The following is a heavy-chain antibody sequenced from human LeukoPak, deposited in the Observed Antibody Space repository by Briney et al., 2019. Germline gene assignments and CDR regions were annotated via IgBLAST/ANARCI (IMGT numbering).Heavy chain of an antibody. CDR1: GLTFSNAW. V-gene: IGHV3-15*01. D-gene: IGHD3-10*01. CDR3: TTAPSGVDY. J-gene: IGHJ4*02. Sequence: RGSLRLSCAASGLTFSNAWMCWVRQAPGKGLEWVGRIKRKTDGGTTDYAAPVKGRFTISRDDSKNTLYLQMNSLKTEDTAVYYCTTAPSGVDYWGQGTLVTVSS. CDR2: IKRKTDGGTT.